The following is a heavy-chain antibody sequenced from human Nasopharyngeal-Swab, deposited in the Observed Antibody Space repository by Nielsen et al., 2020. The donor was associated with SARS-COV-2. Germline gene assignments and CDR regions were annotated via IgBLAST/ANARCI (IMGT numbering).Heavy chain of an antibody. D-gene: IGHD5-24*01. V-gene: IGHV1-69*10. J-gene: IGHJ6*03. CDR3: ARGGWLRRDYYYSYYYMDV. Sequence: VRQAPGQGLEGMGGIIPILPITNYAQKFQDRVTITADKSTSTAYMELSSLRSEDTAAYYCARGGWLRRDYYYSYYYMDVWGKGTTVTVSS. CDR2: IIPILPIT.